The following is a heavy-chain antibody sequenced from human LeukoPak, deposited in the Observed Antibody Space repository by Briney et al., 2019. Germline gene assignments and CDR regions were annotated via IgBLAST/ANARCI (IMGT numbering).Heavy chain of an antibody. CDR1: GFTFSSYS. J-gene: IGHJ4*02. CDR2: ISSSSSYI. CDR3: ARDPRYCSSTSCYRAFDY. D-gene: IGHD2-2*01. V-gene: IGHV3-21*01. Sequence: PGGSLRLSCAASGFTFSSYSMNWVRQAPGKGLEWVSSISSSSSYIYYAVSVKGRFTISRDNAKNSLYLQMNSLRAKDTAVYYCARDPRYCSSTSCYRAFDYWGQGTLVTVSS.